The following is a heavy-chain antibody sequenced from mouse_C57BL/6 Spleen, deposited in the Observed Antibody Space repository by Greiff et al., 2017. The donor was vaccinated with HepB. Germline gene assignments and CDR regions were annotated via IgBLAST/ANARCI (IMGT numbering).Heavy chain of an antibody. CDR3: ARRGYYGSSYPYAMDY. D-gene: IGHD1-1*01. CDR1: GFTFSDYG. CDR2: ISSGSSTI. Sequence: EVQVVESGGGLVKPGGSLKLSCAASGFTFSDYGMHWVRQAPEKGLEWVAYISSGSSTIYYADTVKGRFTISRDNAKNTLFLQMTSLRSEDTAMYYCARRGYYGSSYPYAMDYWGQGTSVTVSS. V-gene: IGHV5-17*01. J-gene: IGHJ4*01.